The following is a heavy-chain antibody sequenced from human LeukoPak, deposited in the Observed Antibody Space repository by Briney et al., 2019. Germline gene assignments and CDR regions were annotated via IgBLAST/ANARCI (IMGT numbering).Heavy chain of an antibody. V-gene: IGHV4-61*02. CDR2: IYTSGST. CDR1: GGSISSGSYY. J-gene: IGHJ3*02. Sequence: SETLSLTCTVSGGSISSGSYYWSWIRQPAGKGLEWIGRIYTSGSTNYNPSLKSRVTISVDTSKNQFSLKLSSVTAADTAVYYCARKGRGSSSWYIAAFDIWGQGTMVTVSS. D-gene: IGHD6-13*01. CDR3: ARKGRGSSSWYIAAFDI.